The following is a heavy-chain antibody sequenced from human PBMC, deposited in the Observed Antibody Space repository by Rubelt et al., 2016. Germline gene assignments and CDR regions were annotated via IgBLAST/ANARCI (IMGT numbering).Heavy chain of an antibody. V-gene: IGHV4-59*10. CDR3: AKRGIAAAGTVRFDY. J-gene: IGHJ4*02. CDR2: IYYSGST. Sequence: QVQLQQWGAGLLKPSETLSLTCAVYGGSISSYYWSWIRQPPGKGLEWIGYIYYSGSTNYNPSLKIGFTISVDTSQNQLSLKLSSVTAADTAVYYCAKRGIAAAGTVRFDYWGQGTLVTVSS. CDR1: GGSISSYY. D-gene: IGHD6-13*01.